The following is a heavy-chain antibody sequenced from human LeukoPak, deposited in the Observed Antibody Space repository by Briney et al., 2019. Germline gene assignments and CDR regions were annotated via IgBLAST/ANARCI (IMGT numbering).Heavy chain of an antibody. CDR3: ARDWGLGPYNDYDFWSGYYLQLDY. CDR1: GYTFTGYY. CDR2: INPNSGGT. J-gene: IGHJ4*02. Sequence: ASVKVSCKASGYTFTGYYMHWVRQAPGQGLEWMGWINPNSGGTNYAQKFQGRVTMTRDTSISTAYMELSRLRSDDTAVYYCARDWGLGPYNDYDFWSGYYLQLDYWGQGTLVTVSS. D-gene: IGHD3-3*01. V-gene: IGHV1-2*02.